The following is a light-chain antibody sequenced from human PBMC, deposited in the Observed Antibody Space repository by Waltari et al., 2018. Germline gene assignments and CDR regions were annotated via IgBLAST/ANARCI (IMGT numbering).Light chain of an antibody. CDR1: QRVGSN. V-gene: IGKV3-15*01. CDR3: QQYNDWPHT. J-gene: IGKJ3*01. CDR2: GAS. Sequence: ETLMTQSPATLSVSLGNRATLSCRASQRVGSNFAWYLQRPGQPPRLLSYGASTRATGVPARFSGSGSGTELTLTVSSLQSEDFGIYYCQQYNDWPHTFGPGTKVDIK.